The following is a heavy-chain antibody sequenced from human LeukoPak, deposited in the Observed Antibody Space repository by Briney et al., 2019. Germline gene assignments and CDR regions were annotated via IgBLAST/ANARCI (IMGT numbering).Heavy chain of an antibody. D-gene: IGHD3-10*01. CDR3: AHKGRGSGSYTM. J-gene: IGHJ4*02. Sequence: SGPTLVKPTQTLTLTCTFSGFSLSTTGVAVAWIRQAPGKALEWLAVTYWNNDKSYSPSLKNRLTITQDTSKNQVILIMANMDPVDTGTYYCAHKGRGSGSYTMWGQGTLVTVSS. CDR2: TYWNNDK. V-gene: IGHV2-5*01. CDR1: GFSLSTTGVA.